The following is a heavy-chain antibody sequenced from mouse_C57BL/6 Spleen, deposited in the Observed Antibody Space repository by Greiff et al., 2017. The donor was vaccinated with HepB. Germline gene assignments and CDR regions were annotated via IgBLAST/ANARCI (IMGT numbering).Heavy chain of an antibody. CDR2: IYPGGGYT. CDR1: GYTFTNYW. J-gene: IGHJ2*01. CDR3: ARSLYGSSSLYYFDD. D-gene: IGHD1-1*01. V-gene: IGHV1-63*01. Sequence: VQLQESGAELVRPGTSVKMSCKASGYTFTNYWIGWAKQRPGHGLEWIGDIYPGGGYTNYNEKFKGKATLTADKSSSTAYMQFSSLTSEDSAIYYCARSLYGSSSLYYFDDWGQGTTLTVSS.